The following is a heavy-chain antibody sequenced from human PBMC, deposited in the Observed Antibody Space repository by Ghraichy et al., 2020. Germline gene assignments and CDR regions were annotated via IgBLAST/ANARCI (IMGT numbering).Heavy chain of an antibody. D-gene: IGHD6-13*01. CDR2: IRNKANSYTT. J-gene: IGHJ4*02. Sequence: GGSLRLSCAASGFTFSDHYMDWVRQAPGKGLEWVGRIRNKANSYTTEYAASVKGRFTVSRDESKNSLYLQMNSLKTEDTAVYYCLRSSADSSIWYPWDSWGQGTLVTVSS. CDR1: GFTFSDHY. V-gene: IGHV3-72*01. CDR3: LRSSADSSIWYPWDS.